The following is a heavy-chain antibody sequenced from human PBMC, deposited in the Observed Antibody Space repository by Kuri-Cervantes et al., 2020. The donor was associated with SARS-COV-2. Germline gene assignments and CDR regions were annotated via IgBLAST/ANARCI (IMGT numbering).Heavy chain of an antibody. CDR1: GFTFNSYS. CDR3: ARDAYCGGDYFEYFQH. D-gene: IGHD2-21*01. J-gene: IGHJ1*01. V-gene: IGHV3-21*01. CDR2: ISTSSSYI. Sequence: GESLKISCAASGFTFNSYSMNWVRQAPGKGLEWVSSISTSSSYIYYADSVKGRFTISRDTATNSLYLKMNSLRAEDTAVYYCARDAYCGGDYFEYFQHWGQHTQVTVSS.